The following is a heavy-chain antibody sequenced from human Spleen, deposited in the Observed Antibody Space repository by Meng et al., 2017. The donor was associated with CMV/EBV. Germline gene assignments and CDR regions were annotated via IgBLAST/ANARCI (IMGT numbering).Heavy chain of an antibody. V-gene: IGHV3-23*01. Sequence: GGSLRLSCAASGFTFSSYAMSWVRQAPGKGLEWVSAISGSGGSTYYADSVKGRFTISRDNSKNTLYLQMNSLRAEDTAVYYCARETVAYCGGDCLDAFDIWGQGTMVTVSS. CDR2: ISGSGGST. D-gene: IGHD2-21*01. J-gene: IGHJ3*02. CDR1: GFTFSSYA. CDR3: ARETVAYCGGDCLDAFDI.